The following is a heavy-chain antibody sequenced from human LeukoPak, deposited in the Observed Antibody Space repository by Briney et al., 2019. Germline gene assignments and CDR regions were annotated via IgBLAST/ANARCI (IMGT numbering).Heavy chain of an antibody. D-gene: IGHD6-25*01. CDR1: GGTFSSYA. CDR3: AKDLGVSGWYFDL. CDR2: ISASGGST. Sequence: ASVKVSCKASGGTFSSYAMSWVRQAPGKGLEWVSTISASGGSTYFADSVKGRFTISRDNSKNTLYLQMNSLRAEDTAIYYCAKDLGVSGWYFDLWGRGTLVTVSS. V-gene: IGHV3-23*01. J-gene: IGHJ2*01.